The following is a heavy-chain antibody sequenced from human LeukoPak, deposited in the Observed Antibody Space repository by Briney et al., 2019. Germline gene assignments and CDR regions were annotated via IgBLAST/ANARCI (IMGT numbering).Heavy chain of an antibody. Sequence: SVKVSCKASGGTLSNYAISWVRQAPGQGLEWMGRIIPILGIADYAQNFPGRVTITAHISAITVFMELSSLRSEDTAVFYCARDGMVRVIMDYNGVDVCGQGTTVTVSS. CDR2: IIPILGIA. CDR3: ARDGMVRVIMDYNGVDV. V-gene: IGHV1-69*04. J-gene: IGHJ6*02. D-gene: IGHD3-10*01. CDR1: GGTLSNYA.